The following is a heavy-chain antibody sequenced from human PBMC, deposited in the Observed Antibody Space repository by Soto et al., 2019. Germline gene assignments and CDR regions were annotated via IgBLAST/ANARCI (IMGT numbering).Heavy chain of an antibody. CDR1: GFTFSNYA. D-gene: IGHD6-19*01. Sequence: QVQLVESGGGVVQPGRSLRLSCAASGFTFSNYAMHWVRQAPGKGLEWVAVISYDGSNKYYADSVKGRFTISRDNSKNTLYLQMNRLRAEDTAVYYCARDRGHIAVAGTFGYWGQGTLVTVSS. V-gene: IGHV3-30-3*01. J-gene: IGHJ4*02. CDR3: ARDRGHIAVAGTFGY. CDR2: ISYDGSNK.